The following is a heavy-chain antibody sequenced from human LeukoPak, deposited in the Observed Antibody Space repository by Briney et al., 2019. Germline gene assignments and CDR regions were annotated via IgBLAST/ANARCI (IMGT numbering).Heavy chain of an antibody. D-gene: IGHD6-13*01. Sequence: KPSETLSLTCAVSGGSISSSNWWSWVRQPPGKGLEWIGEIYHSGSTNYNPSLKSRVTISVDKSKNQFSLKLSSVTAADTAVYYCARARSDIAAASEDDYWGQGTLVTVSS. CDR2: IYHSGST. V-gene: IGHV4-4*02. CDR1: GGSISSSNW. J-gene: IGHJ4*02. CDR3: ARARSDIAAASEDDY.